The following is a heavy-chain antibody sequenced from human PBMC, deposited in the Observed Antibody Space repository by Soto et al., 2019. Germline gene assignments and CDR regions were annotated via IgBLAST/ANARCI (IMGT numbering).Heavy chain of an antibody. J-gene: IGHJ5*01. CDR1: GDSISTVDYF. CDR2: IYKSTTT. CDR3: ARGRYCLTGRCFPNWFDS. V-gene: IGHV4-30-4*01. D-gene: IGHD2-15*01. Sequence: SETLSLTCSVSGDSISTVDYFWAWIRQPPGQALEYIGYIYKSTTTYYNPSFESRVAISLDTSKSQFSPTVTSVTAADTAVYFCARGRYCLTGRCFPNWFDSWGQGTLVTVSS.